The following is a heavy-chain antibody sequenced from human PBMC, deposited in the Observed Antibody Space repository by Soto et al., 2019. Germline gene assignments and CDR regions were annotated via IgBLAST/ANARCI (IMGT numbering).Heavy chain of an antibody. CDR3: ARGPSTNTWFDP. V-gene: IGHV4-4*02. CDR2: IYHTGST. Sequence: QVQLQESGPGLVKPSGTLSLTCVVSGGSISTSNWWSWVRQPPGKGLEYIGEIYHTGSTNYNPSLKSRVTMSVDKSKNQFSLGLTSVPAADTALYYCARGPSTNTWFDPWGQGTLVTVSS. CDR1: GGSISTSNW. J-gene: IGHJ5*02.